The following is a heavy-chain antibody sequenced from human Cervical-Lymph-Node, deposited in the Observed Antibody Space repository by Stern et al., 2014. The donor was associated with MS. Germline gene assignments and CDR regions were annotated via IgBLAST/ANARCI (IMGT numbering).Heavy chain of an antibody. V-gene: IGHV1-69*01. CDR2: IIPMYGTA. D-gene: IGHD1-14*01. CDR1: GGSFSSYA. Sequence: QVQLVQSGAEIKKPGSSVKVSCKASGGSFSSYAVNWVRQAPGQRPEWMGGIIPMYGTANYAQEFQGRLTLIADESTSTAYMELISLTSEDTAMYYCAREATAHSGTFDFWGQGTLVTVSS. CDR3: AREATAHSGTFDF. J-gene: IGHJ4*02.